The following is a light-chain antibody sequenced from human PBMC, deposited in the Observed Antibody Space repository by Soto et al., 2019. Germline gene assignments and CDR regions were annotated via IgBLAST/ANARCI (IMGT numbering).Light chain of an antibody. Sequence: QSLLTQPPSVSGPPGQRVTISCTGSSSNIGAGYDVHWYQQLPGTAPKLLIYGNSHRPSGVPDRFSGSKSGTSASLAITGLQAEDEADYYCQSYDSSLSGVVFGGGTKLTVL. V-gene: IGLV1-40*01. J-gene: IGLJ2*01. CDR2: GNS. CDR3: QSYDSSLSGVV. CDR1: SSNIGAGYD.